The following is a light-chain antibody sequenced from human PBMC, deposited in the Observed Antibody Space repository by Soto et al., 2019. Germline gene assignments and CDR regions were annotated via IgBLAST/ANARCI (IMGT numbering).Light chain of an antibody. CDR1: QSVSSSY. CDR2: GAS. V-gene: IGKV3-20*01. CDR3: QQYGSSPT. J-gene: IGKJ2*01. Sequence: EIVLTQSPGTLSLSPGERATLSCRASQSVSSSYLAWYQQKPGQAPRLLIYGASSRATGIPDRFSGSGSRTDFTLTISRLEPEDFAVYICQQYGSSPTFGQGTKVDIK.